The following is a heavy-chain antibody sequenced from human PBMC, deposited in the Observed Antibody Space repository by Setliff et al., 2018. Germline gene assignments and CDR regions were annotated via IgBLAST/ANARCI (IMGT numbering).Heavy chain of an antibody. CDR2: IGLYSGET. V-gene: IGHV1-18*04. J-gene: IGHJ4*02. Sequence: ASVKVSCKASGYTFSTHGISWVRQAPGRGLEWLAWIGLYSGETNFALNIRDRLTMTTDISATTVYMGLRGLTSDDTAVYYCARARIAVAGSDLDYWGQGTLVTVSS. CDR3: ARARIAVAGSDLDY. D-gene: IGHD6-19*01. CDR1: GYTFSTHG.